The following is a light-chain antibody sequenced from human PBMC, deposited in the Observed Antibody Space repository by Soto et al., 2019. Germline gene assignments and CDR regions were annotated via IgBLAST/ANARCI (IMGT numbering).Light chain of an antibody. CDR2: EVS. V-gene: IGLV2-18*01. CDR1: STDFVGYNR. J-gene: IGLJ1*01. Sequence: QSALTQPPSVSGSPGQSVTISCTGTSTDFVGYNRVSWYQQPPGTAPKLMIYEVSKRPSGVPDRFSGSKSGNTASLTISGLQAADGADYYCRLYTGENAYVFGTGTKVTVL. CDR3: RLYTGENAYV.